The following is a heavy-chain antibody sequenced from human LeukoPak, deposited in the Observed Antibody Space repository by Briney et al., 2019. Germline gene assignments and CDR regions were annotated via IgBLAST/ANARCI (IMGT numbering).Heavy chain of an antibody. CDR3: AKASFDYSNYVNYFDY. V-gene: IGHV3-30*02. CDR2: IRYDGSNK. J-gene: IGHJ4*02. CDR1: GFTFSSYG. Sequence: GGSLRLSCAASGFTFSSYGMHWVRQAPGKGLEWVAFIRYDGSNKYYADSVKGRFTISRDNSKNTLYLQMNSLRAEDTAVYYCAKASFDYSNYVNYFDYWGQGTLVTVSS. D-gene: IGHD4-11*01.